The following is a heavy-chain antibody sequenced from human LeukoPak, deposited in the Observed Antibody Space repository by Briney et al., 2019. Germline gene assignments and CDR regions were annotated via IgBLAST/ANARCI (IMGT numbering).Heavy chain of an antibody. CDR1: GYTFTSYD. CDR2: MNPNGGNT. V-gene: IGHV1-8*01. Sequence: GASVKVSCKASGYTFTSYDINWVRQATGQGLEWMGWMNPNGGNTGYAQKFQGRVTMTRNTSISTAYMELSSLRSEDTAVYYCARSPITFGGVKTPDYWGQGTLVTVSS. D-gene: IGHD3-16*01. CDR3: ARSPITFGGVKTPDY. J-gene: IGHJ4*02.